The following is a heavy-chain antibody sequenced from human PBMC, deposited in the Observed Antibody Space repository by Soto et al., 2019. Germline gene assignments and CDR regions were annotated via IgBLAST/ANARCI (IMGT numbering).Heavy chain of an antibody. CDR3: AKDLRRLLWFGDPAAPEYFQH. J-gene: IGHJ1*01. CDR1: GFTFDDYA. V-gene: IGHV3-9*01. CDR2: ISWNSGSI. D-gene: IGHD3-10*01. Sequence: GGSLRLSCAASGFTFDDYAMHWVRQAPGKGLEWVSGISWNSGSIGYADSVRGRFTISRDNAKNSLYLQMNSLRAEDTALYYCAKDLRRLLWFGDPAAPEYFQHWGQGTLVTVSS.